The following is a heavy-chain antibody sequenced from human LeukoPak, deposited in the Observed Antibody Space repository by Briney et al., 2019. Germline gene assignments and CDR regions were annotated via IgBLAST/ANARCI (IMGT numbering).Heavy chain of an antibody. CDR3: ATDYSSIREVIPHFGY. D-gene: IGHD3-10*01. J-gene: IGHJ4*02. CDR1: GFTFSDYA. V-gene: IGHV3-23*01. Sequence: GGSLRLSCAASGFTFSDYAMTWVRQAPGKGLEWVSGISGSGDITWYADSVEGRFTISRDNSRNTLFLQMNSLWPEDTAIYYCATDYSSIREVIPHFGYWGQGTLVTVSS. CDR2: ISGSGDIT.